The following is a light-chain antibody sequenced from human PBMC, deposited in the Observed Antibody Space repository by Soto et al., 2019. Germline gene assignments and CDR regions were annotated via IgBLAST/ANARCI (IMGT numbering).Light chain of an antibody. Sequence: EMVMTQSPATLSVSLGERATLACRASQSVSTKLVWYQQKPGQAPRLLIYGASTRATGIQARFSGSGSGTEFTLTISSLKSEDFAVYYCQQHDQGWTFGQGTKVDIQ. CDR3: QQHDQGWT. J-gene: IGKJ1*01. V-gene: IGKV3-15*01. CDR2: GAS. CDR1: QSVSTK.